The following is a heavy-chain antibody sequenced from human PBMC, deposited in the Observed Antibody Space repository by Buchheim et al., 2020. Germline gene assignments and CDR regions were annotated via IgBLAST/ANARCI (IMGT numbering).Heavy chain of an antibody. J-gene: IGHJ6*02. CDR2: INHSGST. CDR3: ARGQVGSYVYYYYGMDV. Sequence: QVQLHRWGAGLLKPSETLSLTCAVYGGSFSGYYWSWIRQPPGKGLEWIGEINHSGSTNYNPSLKSRVTMSVDTSKNQFSLKLSSVTAADTAVYYCARGQVGSYVYYYYGMDVWGQGTT. V-gene: IGHV4-34*01. D-gene: IGHD1-26*01. CDR1: GGSFSGYY.